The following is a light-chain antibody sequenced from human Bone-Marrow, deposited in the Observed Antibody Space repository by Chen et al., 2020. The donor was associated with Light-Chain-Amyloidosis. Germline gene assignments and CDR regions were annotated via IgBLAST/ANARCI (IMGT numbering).Light chain of an antibody. J-gene: IGLJ1*01. CDR3: TSYTSSHTYV. CDR1: SRDVGGYNF. Sequence: QSALTQPASVSGSPGQSSIISCTGTSRDVGGYNFVSWYQQHTGKAPKLMIFDFNNRPSGVSNRFSGSKSDNTASLTISGLQPEDEAEYYCTSYTSSHTYVFGTGTEVTVL. CDR2: DFN. V-gene: IGLV2-14*03.